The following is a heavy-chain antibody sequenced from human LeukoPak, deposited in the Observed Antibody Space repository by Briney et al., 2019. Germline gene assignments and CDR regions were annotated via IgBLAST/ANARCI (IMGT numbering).Heavy chain of an antibody. CDR1: GFTFSSYA. D-gene: IGHD1-26*01. CDR2: ISGSGGST. CDR3: AKDTPGGSYSTEYFQH. V-gene: IGHV3-23*01. J-gene: IGHJ1*01. Sequence: PGGSLRLSCAASGFTFSSYAMSWVRQAPGKGLEWVSAISGSGGSTYYADSVKGRFTISRDNSKNTLYLQMNSLRAEDTAVYYCAKDTPGGSYSTEYFQHWGQGTLVTVSS.